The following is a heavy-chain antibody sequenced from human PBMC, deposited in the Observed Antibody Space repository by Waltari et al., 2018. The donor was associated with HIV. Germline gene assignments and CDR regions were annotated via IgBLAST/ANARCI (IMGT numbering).Heavy chain of an antibody. D-gene: IGHD3-10*01. CDR3: AKGSLWFDP. J-gene: IGHJ5*02. Sequence: EVQLLESGGGLVQPGGSLRISCAASGFTFSSYAMSWVRQAPGKGLEWVSAISGSGRRTYSTDSVKGRFTIYRDNSNNTLYLQMNILRAEDTAVYYCAKGSLWFDPWGQGTLVTVSS. CDR1: GFTFSSYA. V-gene: IGHV3-23*01. CDR2: ISGSGRRT.